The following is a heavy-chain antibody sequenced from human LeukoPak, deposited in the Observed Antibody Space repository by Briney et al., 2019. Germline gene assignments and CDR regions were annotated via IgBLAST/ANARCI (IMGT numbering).Heavy chain of an antibody. Sequence: GGSLRLSCAASGFTFSSYAMHWVRQAPGKGLEWVAAIWHDGSRKYYAESVKGRFTISRDNARNTVYVQMDSLRAEDTAVYYCARDEGDSSGYYPGLWGQGTLVTVSS. D-gene: IGHD3-22*01. V-gene: IGHV3-33*08. CDR1: GFTFSSYA. J-gene: IGHJ1*01. CDR2: IWHDGSRK. CDR3: ARDEGDSSGYYPGL.